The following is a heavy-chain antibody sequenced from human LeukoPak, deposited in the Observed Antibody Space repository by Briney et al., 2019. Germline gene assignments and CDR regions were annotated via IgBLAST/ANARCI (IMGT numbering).Heavy chain of an antibody. CDR1: GYTFTGYY. J-gene: IGHJ3*02. D-gene: IGHD6-19*01. CDR2: INPNSGGT. CDR3: ARDRSSVGSDGFDI. V-gene: IGHV1-2*02. Sequence: ASVKVSCKASGYTFTGYYMHWGRQAPGQGLEWMGWINPNSGGTNYAQKFQGRVTMTRDTSISTAYMELSRLRSDDTAVYYCARDRSSVGSDGFDIWGQGTMVTVSS.